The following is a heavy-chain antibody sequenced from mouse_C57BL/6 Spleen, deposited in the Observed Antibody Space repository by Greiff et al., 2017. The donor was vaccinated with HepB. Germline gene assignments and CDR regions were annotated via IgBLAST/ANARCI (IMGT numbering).Heavy chain of an antibody. Sequence: VQLQQSGPELVKPGASVKISCKASGYSFTGYYMNWVKQSPEKSLEWIGEINPSTGGTTYNQKFKAKATLTVDKSSSTAYMQLKGLTSEDSAVYYCARTYSKMGYFDYWGQGTTLTVSS. V-gene: IGHV1-42*01. CDR1: GYSFTGYY. D-gene: IGHD2-5*01. J-gene: IGHJ2*01. CDR3: ARTYSKMGYFDY. CDR2: INPSTGGT.